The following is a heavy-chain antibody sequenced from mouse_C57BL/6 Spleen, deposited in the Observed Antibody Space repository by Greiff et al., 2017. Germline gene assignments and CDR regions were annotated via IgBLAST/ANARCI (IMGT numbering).Heavy chain of an antibody. CDR2: ISSGSSTI. CDR3: ARSYGSSPYWYFDV. Sequence: EVKLVESGGGLVKPGGSLKLSCAASGFTFSDYGMHWVRQAPEKGLEWVAYISSGSSTIYYADTVKGRFTISRDNAKNTLFLQMTSLRSEDTAMYYCARSYGSSPYWYFDVWGTGNTVTVSS. D-gene: IGHD1-1*01. V-gene: IGHV5-17*01. CDR1: GFTFSDYG. J-gene: IGHJ1*03.